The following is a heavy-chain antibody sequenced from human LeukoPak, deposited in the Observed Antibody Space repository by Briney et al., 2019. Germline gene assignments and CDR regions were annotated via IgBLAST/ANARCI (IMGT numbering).Heavy chain of an antibody. D-gene: IGHD6-19*01. CDR3: ARFGIAVAGTSGAFDI. V-gene: IGHV3-20*04. Sequence: PGGSLRLSCAASGFNFDDYVMTWVRQAPGKGLEWVSGINWNGGSRGYADSVKGRFTISRDNAKNSLYLQMNSLRAEDTAVYYCARFGIAVAGTSGAFDIWGQGTMVTVSS. CDR1: GFNFDDYV. J-gene: IGHJ3*02. CDR2: INWNGGSR.